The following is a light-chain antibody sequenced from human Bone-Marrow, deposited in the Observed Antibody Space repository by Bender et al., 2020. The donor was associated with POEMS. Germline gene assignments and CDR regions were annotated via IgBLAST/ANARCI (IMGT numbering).Light chain of an antibody. Sequence: QSALTQPASVSGSPGQSITISCIGTSSDVGGYNYVSWYQHHPGKAPKLIIYDVSNRPSGVSNRFSGSKSGNTASLTISGLQAEDEADYYCSSYTRSSTLVFGTGTEVTVL. CDR3: SSYTRSSTLV. CDR2: DVS. CDR1: SSDVGGYNY. V-gene: IGLV2-14*03. J-gene: IGLJ1*01.